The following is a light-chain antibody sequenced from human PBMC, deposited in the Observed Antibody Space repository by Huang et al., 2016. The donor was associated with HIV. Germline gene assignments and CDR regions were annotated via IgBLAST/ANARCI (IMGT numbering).Light chain of an antibody. V-gene: IGKV3-20*01. CDR3: QQFGSSPPYS. CDR1: QTVTNNY. CDR2: GAS. J-gene: IGKJ2*03. Sequence: IVLTQSPDTLSLSPGETATLSCRASQTVTNNYLAWYQQRPGQAPRLLIYGASTRSTGGPERCSGSWSWTDFTLTISRLEPKDFVVYYCQQFGSSPPYSFGQGTKLEIK.